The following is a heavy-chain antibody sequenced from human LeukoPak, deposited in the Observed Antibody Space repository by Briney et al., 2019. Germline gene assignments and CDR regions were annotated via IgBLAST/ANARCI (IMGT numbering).Heavy chain of an antibody. CDR1: GFTFSDYS. V-gene: IGHV3-11*01. CDR2: ISGGGSSL. D-gene: IGHD6-19*01. J-gene: IGHJ6*03. Sequence: PGGSLRLSCAASGFTFSDYSMNWIRQAPGKGLEWVSNISGGGSSLYYADSVKGRFTISRDNAKNSLYLQMNSLRAEDTAVYYWARNVSASGPSYVDVWDKGTTVAVSS. CDR3: ARNVSASGPSYVDV.